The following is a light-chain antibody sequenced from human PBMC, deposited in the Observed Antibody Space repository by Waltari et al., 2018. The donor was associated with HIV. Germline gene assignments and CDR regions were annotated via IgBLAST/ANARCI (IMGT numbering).Light chain of an antibody. V-gene: IGLV10-54*01. CDR3: SAWDSSLSAWV. CDR2: RNN. Sequence: QAGLSQPPSVSKGLRQTATLTCTGNSNNVGYQGAAWLQQHQGHPPKLLSYRNNNRPSGISERLSVSRSGNTASLTITGLQPEDEADYYCSAWDSSLSAWVFGGGTKLTVL. CDR1: SNNVGYQG. J-gene: IGLJ3*02.